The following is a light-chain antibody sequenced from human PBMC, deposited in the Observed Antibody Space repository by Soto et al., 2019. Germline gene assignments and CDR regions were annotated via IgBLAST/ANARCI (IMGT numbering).Light chain of an antibody. CDR2: GSS. J-gene: IGLJ2*01. Sequence: QSVLTQPPSVSGAPGQRVTISCTGNSSNIGAGYGVHWYQQLPGTAPKLLIYGSSNRPSGVPDRFSGSKSGTSASLAITGLRAEDEADYYCQSYDSSLSGSVFGGGTKVTVL. CDR3: QSYDSSLSGSV. CDR1: SSNIGAGYG. V-gene: IGLV1-40*01.